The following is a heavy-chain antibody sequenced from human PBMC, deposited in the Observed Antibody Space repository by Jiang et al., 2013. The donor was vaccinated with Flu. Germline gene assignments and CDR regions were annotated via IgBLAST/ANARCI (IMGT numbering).Heavy chain of an antibody. CDR1: GYSFTSYW. CDR2: IDPSDSYT. D-gene: IGHD3-22*01. V-gene: IGHV5-10-1*01. Sequence: GAEVKKPGESLRISCKGSGYSFTSYWISWVRQMPGKGLEWMGRIDPSDSYTNYSPSFQGHVTISADKSISTAYLQWSSLKASDTAMYYCARHAFGDYYDSSGYSNWGQGTLVTVSS. J-gene: IGHJ4*02. CDR3: ARHAFGDYYDSSGYSN.